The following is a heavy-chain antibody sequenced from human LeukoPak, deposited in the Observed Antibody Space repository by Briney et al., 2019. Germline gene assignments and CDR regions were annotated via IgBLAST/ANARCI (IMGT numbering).Heavy chain of an antibody. CDR1: GYTFTSYA. J-gene: IGHJ6*02. Sequence: ASVKVSCKASGYTFTSYAMHWVRQAPGQRLEWMGGIIPIFGTANYAQKFQGRVTITADESTSTAYMELSSLRSEDTAVYYCASGVVIIPTTQNYYYYYGMDVWGQGTTVTVSS. V-gene: IGHV1-69*13. CDR3: ASGVVIIPTTQNYYYYYGMDV. CDR2: IIPIFGTA. D-gene: IGHD3-3*01.